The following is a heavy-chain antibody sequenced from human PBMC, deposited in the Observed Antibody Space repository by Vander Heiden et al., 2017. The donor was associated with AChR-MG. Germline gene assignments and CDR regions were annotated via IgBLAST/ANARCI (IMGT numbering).Heavy chain of an antibody. CDR1: GFTFGRNW. CDR3: VKGVGWLAP. V-gene: IGHV3-7*01. D-gene: IGHD2-15*01. Sequence: EVQLVESGGDLVQPGGSLRLSCAASGFTFGRNWMGWVRQAPGKGLEWVANINEDGSETNYVDSVKGRFTISRDNAKKSLYLEVNSLRAEDTAVYYCVKGVGWLAPWGQGTLVSVSS. CDR2: INEDGSET. J-gene: IGHJ5*02.